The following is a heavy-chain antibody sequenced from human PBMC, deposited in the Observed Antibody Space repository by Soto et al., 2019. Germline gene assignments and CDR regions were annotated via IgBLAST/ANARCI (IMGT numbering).Heavy chain of an antibody. CDR2: ISTYKSDT. D-gene: IGHD1-1*01. CDR1: GYAFTSYG. J-gene: IGHJ6*02. Sequence: ASVKVSCKASGYAFTSYGMSWVRQAPGQGLEWMGWISTYKSDTNSAPRLQGRITMTTDTATSTAYMDLRSLRSDDTAVYYCARDGERDTGLNFYYYLHGMDAWGQGTRVTVSS. V-gene: IGHV1-18*04. CDR3: ARDGERDTGLNFYYYLHGMDA.